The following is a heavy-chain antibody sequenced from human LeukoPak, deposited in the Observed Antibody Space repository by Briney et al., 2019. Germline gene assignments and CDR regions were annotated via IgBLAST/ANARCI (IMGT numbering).Heavy chain of an antibody. V-gene: IGHV4-34*01. J-gene: IGHJ4*02. Sequence: PSETLSLTCAVYGGSFSGYYWSWIRQPPGKGLEWIGEINHSGSTNYNPSLKSRVTISVDTSKNQFSLKLSSVTAADTAVYYRARDRYSSSWYGDFDYWGQGTLVTVSS. D-gene: IGHD6-13*01. CDR2: INHSGST. CDR3: ARDRYSSSWYGDFDY. CDR1: GGSFSGYY.